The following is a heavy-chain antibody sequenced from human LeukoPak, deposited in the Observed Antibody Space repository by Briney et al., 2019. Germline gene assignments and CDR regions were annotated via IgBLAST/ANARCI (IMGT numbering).Heavy chain of an antibody. CDR2: IYSGSSST. Sequence: GGSLRLSCAASGFTVSSNYMSWVRQAPGKGLVWASVIYSGSSSTYYTDSVKGRFTISRHNSKNTLYLQMNSLRAEDTAVYHCARVGSGWYDFDYWGQGALGTVSS. V-gene: IGHV3-53*04. J-gene: IGHJ4*02. D-gene: IGHD6-19*01. CDR3: ARVGSGWYDFDY. CDR1: GFTVSSNY.